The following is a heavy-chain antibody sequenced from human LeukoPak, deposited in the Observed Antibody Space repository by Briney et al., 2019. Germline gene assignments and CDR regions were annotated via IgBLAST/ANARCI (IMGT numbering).Heavy chain of an antibody. D-gene: IGHD1-26*01. CDR2: INHSVNT. CDR1: GGSLSDYS. Sequence: SETLSLTCGVYGGSLSDYSWSWIRQPPGKGLEFIGEINHSVNTNFNPSLKSRVTISVDTSKNQVSLRLSSVTAADTAVYYCARQGGSHYAIDDWGQGTLVTVSS. J-gene: IGHJ4*02. V-gene: IGHV4-34*01. CDR3: ARQGGSHYAIDD.